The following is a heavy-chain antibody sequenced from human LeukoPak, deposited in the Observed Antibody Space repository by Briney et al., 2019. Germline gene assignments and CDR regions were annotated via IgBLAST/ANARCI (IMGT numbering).Heavy chain of an antibody. CDR2: TSYTGTYI. J-gene: IGHJ4*02. V-gene: IGHV3-21*04. Sequence: GGSLRLSCAASAFSLSAYNMNWVRQAPGKGLEWVSSTSYTGTYIYYADSVKGRFTISRDNAQNSLYLQMNSLRAEDTAIYYCVRDRGTYRPIDYWGQGTLVTVSS. CDR1: AFSLSAYN. D-gene: IGHD1-26*01. CDR3: VRDRGTYRPIDY.